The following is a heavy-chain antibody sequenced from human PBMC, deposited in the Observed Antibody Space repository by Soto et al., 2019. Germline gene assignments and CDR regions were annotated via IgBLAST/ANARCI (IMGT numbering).Heavy chain of an antibody. V-gene: IGHV3-30-3*01. J-gene: IGHJ4*02. D-gene: IGHD3-22*01. Sequence: PGGSLRLSCAASGFTFSSYAMRWVRQAPGKGLEWVAVISYDGSNKYYADSVKGRFTISRDNSKNTLYLQMNSLRAEDTAVYYCARDYYDSSGYYNYWGQGTLVTVSS. CDR2: ISYDGSNK. CDR3: ARDYYDSSGYYNY. CDR1: GFTFSSYA.